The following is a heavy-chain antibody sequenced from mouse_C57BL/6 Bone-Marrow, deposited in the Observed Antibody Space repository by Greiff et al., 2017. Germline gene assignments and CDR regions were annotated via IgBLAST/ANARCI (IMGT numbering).Heavy chain of an antibody. Sequence: EVQLVESGGGLVKPGGSLKLSCAASGFTFSSYAMSWVRQTPEKRLEWVATISDGGSYTYYPDNVKGRFTISRDNAKNNLYLQMSHLKSEDTAMYYCARDQNYYYGSSPYYFNYWGQGTTLTVSS. V-gene: IGHV5-4*01. J-gene: IGHJ2*01. CDR3: ARDQNYYYGSSPYYFNY. CDR1: GFTFSSYA. D-gene: IGHD1-1*01. CDR2: ISDGGSYT.